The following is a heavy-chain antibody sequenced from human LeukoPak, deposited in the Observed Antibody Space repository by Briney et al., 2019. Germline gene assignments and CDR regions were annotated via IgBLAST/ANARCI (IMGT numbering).Heavy chain of an antibody. CDR3: AKLGVGLDV. D-gene: IGHD3-16*01. Sequence: GGSLRLSCAASGFTLSNYWMHWVRQAPGKGLVWVSRINADGSSTKYADSVKGRFTISRDNAKNTVYLQMNSLRAEDTAVYYCAKLGVGLDVWGQGTTVTVSS. CDR2: INADGSST. V-gene: IGHV3-74*03. J-gene: IGHJ6*02. CDR1: GFTLSNYW.